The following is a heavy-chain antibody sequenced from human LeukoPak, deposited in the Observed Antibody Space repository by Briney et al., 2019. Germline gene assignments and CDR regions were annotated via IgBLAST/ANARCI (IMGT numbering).Heavy chain of an antibody. CDR1: GGSISSSGYY. V-gene: IGHV4-39*01. J-gene: IGHJ4*02. CDR3: ARYSGFQFDN. Sequence: SETLSLTCIVSGGSISSSGYYWGWIRQTPGEGLEWIGNIYYSGSPYYNPCLKRRVTISVDTSKNQFYLRLRSVTATAMEVYDSARYSGFQFDNWGQGTLVTVSS. D-gene: IGHD5-12*01. CDR2: IYYSGSP.